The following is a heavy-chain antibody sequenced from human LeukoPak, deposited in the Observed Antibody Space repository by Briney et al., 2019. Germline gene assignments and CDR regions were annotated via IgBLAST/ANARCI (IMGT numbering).Heavy chain of an antibody. CDR3: AKGHGDYAWLDY. CDR1: GFTFRIYT. Sequence: GGSLRLSCAASGFTFRIYTMNWVRQAPGKGLEWIAYINGNSGSIYYADSVKGRFTISRDNSKNTLYLQMNSLRAEDTAVYYCAKGHGDYAWLDYWGQGTLVTVSS. V-gene: IGHV3-23*01. D-gene: IGHD4-17*01. J-gene: IGHJ4*02. CDR2: INGNSGSI.